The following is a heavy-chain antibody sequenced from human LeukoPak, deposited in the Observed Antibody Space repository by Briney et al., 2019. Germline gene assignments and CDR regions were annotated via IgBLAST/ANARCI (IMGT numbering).Heavy chain of an antibody. CDR1: GYTFTGYY. CDR2: INPNSGGT. V-gene: IGHV1-2*02. Sequence: GASVKVSCKASGYTFTGYYMHWVRQAPGQGLEWMGWINPNSGGTNYAQKFQGRVTMTRDTSTSTAYMELSRLRSDDTAVYYCARVGRRYGSGSYYFFDYWGQGTLVTVSS. CDR3: ARVGRRYGSGSYYFFDY. J-gene: IGHJ4*02. D-gene: IGHD3-10*01.